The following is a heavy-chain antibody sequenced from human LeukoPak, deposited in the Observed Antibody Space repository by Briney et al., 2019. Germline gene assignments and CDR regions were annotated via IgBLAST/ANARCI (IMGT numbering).Heavy chain of an antibody. CDR3: ARDTMVRGYFDY. J-gene: IGHJ4*02. CDR2: IYYSGST. CDR1: GGSISSYY. V-gene: IGHV4-59*01. Sequence: SETLSLTCTVSGGSISSYYWSWIRQPPGKGLEWIGYIYYSGSTNYNPSLKSRVTISVDTSKNQFSLKLSSVTAADTAVYYCARDTMVRGYFDYWGQGTLVTVSS. D-gene: IGHD3-10*01.